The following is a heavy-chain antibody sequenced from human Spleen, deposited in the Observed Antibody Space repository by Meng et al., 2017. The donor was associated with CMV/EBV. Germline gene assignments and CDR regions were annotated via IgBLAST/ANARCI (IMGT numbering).Heavy chain of an antibody. CDR3: ATLVVPDNGVSDY. V-gene: IGHV3-30-3*01. Sequence: GESLKISCTASGFPFYVSAMNWVRQAPGKRLEWVAVISNDGSNKYYSDSVKGRFTISRDTSKSTLYLQMNSLRPEDTAVYYCATLVVPDNGVSDYWGQGTLVTVSS. D-gene: IGHD2-8*02. CDR2: ISNDGSNK. CDR1: GFPFYVSA. J-gene: IGHJ4*02.